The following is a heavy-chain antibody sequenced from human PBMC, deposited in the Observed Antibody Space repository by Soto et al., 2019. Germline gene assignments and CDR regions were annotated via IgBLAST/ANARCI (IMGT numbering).Heavy chain of an antibody. D-gene: IGHD1-26*01. J-gene: IGHJ4*02. Sequence: ASVKVSCKASGYTFTSYGISWVRQAPGQGLEWMGWISAYNGNTNYTQKLQGRVTMTTDTSTSTAYMELRSLTSDDTAVYYCARDLAKGGGSAGFDYWGQGTLVTVSS. CDR3: ARDLAKGGGSAGFDY. CDR2: ISAYNGNT. V-gene: IGHV1-18*01. CDR1: GYTFTSYG.